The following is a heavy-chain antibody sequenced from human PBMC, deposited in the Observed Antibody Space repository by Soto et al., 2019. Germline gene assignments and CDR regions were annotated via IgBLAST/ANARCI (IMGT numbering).Heavy chain of an antibody. Sequence: GGSLRLSCAGPGFTFSSFAMSWVRQAPGKGLEWVSSLSGSGGTTFYADSVKGRFTISRDNSKKTLYLQMNSLRAEDTAVYYCAKDPYCSSTKCYSWFDPWGQGTLVTVSS. J-gene: IGHJ5*02. D-gene: IGHD2-2*01. CDR1: GFTFSSFA. CDR3: AKDPYCSSTKCYSWFDP. CDR2: LSGSGGTT. V-gene: IGHV3-23*01.